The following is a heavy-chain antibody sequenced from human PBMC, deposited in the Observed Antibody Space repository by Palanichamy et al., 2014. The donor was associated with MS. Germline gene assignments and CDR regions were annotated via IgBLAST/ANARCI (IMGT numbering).Heavy chain of an antibody. CDR1: GFSLTTNGVG. Sequence: QITLRESGPTRVKPTQTLALTCTFSGFSLTTNGVGVGWIRQPPGKALESLALIYWDDDKRYSPSLKSRLTITKDTSNNQVVLIMTNMDPVDTATYYCAHRRGGSVGWDTGVFDFWGQGALVTVSS. CDR3: AHRRGGSVGWDTGVFDF. V-gene: IGHV2-5*02. CDR2: IYWDDDK. D-gene: IGHD2-15*01. J-gene: IGHJ4*02.